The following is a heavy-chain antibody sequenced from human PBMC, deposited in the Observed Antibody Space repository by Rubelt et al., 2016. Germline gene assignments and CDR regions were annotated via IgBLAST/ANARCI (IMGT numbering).Heavy chain of an antibody. Sequence: QVQLQQWGAGLLKPSETLSLTCAVYGGSFSGYYWSWIRQPPGKGLEWIGEINHSGSPTYNPSLKSRVTVSVDTYKNQFSLKVTSLTAADTAVYVCATRLPTDYWSQGTPVTV. V-gene: IGHV4-34*01. D-gene: IGHD2-15*01. CDR2: INHSGSP. CDR1: GGSFSGYY. J-gene: IGHJ4*02. CDR3: ATRLPTDY.